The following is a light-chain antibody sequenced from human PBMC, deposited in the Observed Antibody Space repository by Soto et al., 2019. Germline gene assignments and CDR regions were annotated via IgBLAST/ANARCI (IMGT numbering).Light chain of an antibody. CDR1: QSVSSSY. J-gene: IGKJ1*01. V-gene: IGKV3-20*01. Sequence: EIVLTQSPGTLSFAPGERATLSCKASQSVSSSYLAWYQQKPGQAPMLLIYGASSRATGIPDRFSGSGSGTDFTLTISSLEPEDSAVYYCQQHLGRHTFGQGTKVAIK. CDR3: QQHLGRHT. CDR2: GAS.